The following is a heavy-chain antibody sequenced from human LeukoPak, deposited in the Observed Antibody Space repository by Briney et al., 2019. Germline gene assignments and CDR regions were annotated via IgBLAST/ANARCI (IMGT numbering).Heavy chain of an antibody. J-gene: IGHJ3*02. Sequence: HPGGSLRLSCATSGFTFSSYSIHWVRQAPGKGLEWVSAISGSGGSTYYADSVKGRFTISRDNSKNTLYLQMNSLRAEDTAVYYCAKGTPGYGYSGDAFDIWGQGTMVTVSS. CDR3: AKGTPGYGYSGDAFDI. CDR2: ISGSGGST. V-gene: IGHV3-23*01. CDR1: GFTFSSYS. D-gene: IGHD5-18*01.